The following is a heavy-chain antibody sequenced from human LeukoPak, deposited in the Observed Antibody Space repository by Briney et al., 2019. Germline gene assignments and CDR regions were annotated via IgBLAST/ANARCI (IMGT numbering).Heavy chain of an antibody. Sequence: SETLSLTCTVSGGSISSYYWSWIRQPPGKGLEWIGYIHYSGSTNYNPSLKSRVTISVDTSKNQFSLRRSSVTAADTAVYYCARARGRGYYFDYWGQGTLVTVSS. CDR3: ARARGRGYYFDY. V-gene: IGHV4-59*01. CDR2: IHYSGST. J-gene: IGHJ4*02. D-gene: IGHD2-15*01. CDR1: GGSISSYY.